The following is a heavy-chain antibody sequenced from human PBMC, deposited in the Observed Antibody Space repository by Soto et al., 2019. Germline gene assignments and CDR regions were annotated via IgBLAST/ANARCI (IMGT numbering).Heavy chain of an antibody. CDR1: GGSISSGGYS. J-gene: IGHJ5*02. CDR3: ARDRGGSRVTPIGEFDP. V-gene: IGHV4-30-2*01. CDR2: IYHSGST. Sequence: PSETLSLTCAVSGGSISSGGYSWSWIRQPPGKGLEWIGYIYHSGSTYYNPSLKSRVTISVDRSKNQFSLKLSSVTAADTAVYYCARDRGGSRVTPIGEFDPWGQGTLVTVS. D-gene: IGHD3-10*01.